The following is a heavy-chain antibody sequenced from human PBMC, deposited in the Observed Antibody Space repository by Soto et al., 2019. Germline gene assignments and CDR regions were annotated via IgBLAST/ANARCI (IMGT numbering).Heavy chain of an antibody. CDR3: ARQDYYDSSGIDY. CDR2: ISAYNGNT. Sequence: QVQLVQSGAEVKKPGASVKVSCKAPGYTFTGYGITWGRKPPGQGLEWMGWISAYNGNTNYAQKLQGRVTMTTDTSTSTAYMELRSLRSDDTAVYYCARQDYYDSSGIDYWGQGTLVTVSS. V-gene: IGHV1-18*01. J-gene: IGHJ4*02. D-gene: IGHD3-22*01. CDR1: GYTFTGYG.